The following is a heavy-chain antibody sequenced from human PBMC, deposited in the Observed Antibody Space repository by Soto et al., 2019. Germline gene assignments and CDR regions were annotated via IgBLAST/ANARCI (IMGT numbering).Heavy chain of an antibody. Sequence: GESLKISCKGSGYSFTSYWIGWVRQMPGKGLEWMGIIYPGDSDTRYSPSFQGQDTISADNSISTAYLQWSSLKASDTAMYYCARPRYNWNSHSFDYWGQGTLVTVSS. CDR1: GYSFTSYW. CDR3: ARPRYNWNSHSFDY. V-gene: IGHV5-51*01. CDR2: IYPGDSDT. J-gene: IGHJ4*02. D-gene: IGHD1-7*01.